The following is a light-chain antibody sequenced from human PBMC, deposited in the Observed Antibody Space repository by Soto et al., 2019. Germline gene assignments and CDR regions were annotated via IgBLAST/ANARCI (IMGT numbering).Light chain of an antibody. V-gene: IGKV1-6*01. CDR1: QDIGNK. J-gene: IGKJ1*01. Sequence: ASQMTQSPSSLSASVGDRVTITCRASQDIGNKVGWFQQKPGQAPELLIYAAYNLQSGVPSSFSGNRSGTDFTLTISSLQPEDFATYYCLQDYNYAWTFGQGTKVDIK. CDR3: LQDYNYAWT. CDR2: AAY.